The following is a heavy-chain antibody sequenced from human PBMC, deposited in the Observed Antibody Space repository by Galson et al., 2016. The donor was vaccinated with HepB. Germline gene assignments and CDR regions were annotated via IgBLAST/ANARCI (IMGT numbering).Heavy chain of an antibody. CDR2: IFYTETGTESGTT. CDR3: AREQLYGGPD. V-gene: IGHV4-59*01. D-gene: IGHD6-13*01. J-gene: IGHJ4*02. CDR1: DGSISNYY. Sequence: ETLSLTCGVSDGSISNYYWSWIRQPPGKGLEWIGCIFYTETGTESGTTYYNPSLKNRVTISVDTSKNQVSLNLRYVTTADTAVYYCAREQLYGGPDWGPGTKVSVSS.